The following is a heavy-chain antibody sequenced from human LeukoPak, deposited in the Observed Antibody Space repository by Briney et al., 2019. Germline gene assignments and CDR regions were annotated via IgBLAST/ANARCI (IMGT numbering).Heavy chain of an antibody. CDR2: INHSGST. CDR3: ARGSRIAVAGTQYFQH. J-gene: IGHJ1*01. V-gene: IGHV4-34*01. CDR1: GGSFSGYY. Sequence: SETLSLTCAVYGGSFSGYYWSWIRQPPGKGLEWIGEINHSGSTNYNPSLKSRVTISVATSKNQFSLKLSSVTAADTAVYYCARGSRIAVAGTQYFQHWGQGTLVTVSS. D-gene: IGHD6-19*01.